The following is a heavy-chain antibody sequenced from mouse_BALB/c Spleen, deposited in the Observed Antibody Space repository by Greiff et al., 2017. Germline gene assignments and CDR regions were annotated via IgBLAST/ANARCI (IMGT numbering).Heavy chain of an antibody. J-gene: IGHJ3*01. Sequence: EVQLVESGGDLVKPGGSLKLSCAASGFTFSSYGMPWVRQTPDKRLEWVATISSGGSYTYYPDSVKGRFTITRDNAKNTLYLKMSSLKSEDTAMYYCATDWILGWFAYWGQGTPVTVSA. V-gene: IGHV5-6*01. CDR2: ISSGGSYT. CDR1: GFTFSSYG. D-gene: IGHD4-1*01. CDR3: ATDWILGWFAY.